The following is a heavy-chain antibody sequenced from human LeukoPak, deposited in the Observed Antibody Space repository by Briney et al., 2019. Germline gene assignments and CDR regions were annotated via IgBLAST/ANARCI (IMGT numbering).Heavy chain of an antibody. D-gene: IGHD6-6*01. Sequence: PSETLSLTCTVSGGSISSSSYYWGWIRQPPGKGLEWIGYIYYSGSTNYNPSLKSRVTISVDTSKNQFSLKLSSVTAADTAVYYCARGQRQLYYFDYWGQGTLVTVSS. CDR3: ARGQRQLYYFDY. CDR2: IYYSGST. CDR1: GGSISSSSYY. J-gene: IGHJ4*02. V-gene: IGHV4-61*05.